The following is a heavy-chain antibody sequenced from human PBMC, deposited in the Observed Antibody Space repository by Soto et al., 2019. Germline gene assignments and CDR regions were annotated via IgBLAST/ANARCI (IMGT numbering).Heavy chain of an antibody. V-gene: IGHV1-69*04. CDR3: ATSYVSVYRAIVF. D-gene: IGHD3-16*01. CDR2: VNPILSMS. J-gene: IGHJ4*02. Sequence: QVQLVQSGAEVKRPGSSVKVSCKASGDTFNFYSINWVRQAPGLGLEWMGRVNPILSMSNYAHRFQGRVTMAADKSTSTAYMELSGLRSEDTAIYYCATSYVSVYRAIVFWGQAALVTVSS. CDR1: GDTFNFYS.